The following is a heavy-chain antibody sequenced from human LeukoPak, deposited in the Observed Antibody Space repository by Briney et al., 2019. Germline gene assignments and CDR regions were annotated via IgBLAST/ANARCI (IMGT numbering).Heavy chain of an antibody. CDR3: AHKSGRGCPNDY. Sequence: SGPTLMHPRPALTLTFTFSGLSLGTRVVGVAWIRQPPVKALEWLTFIYWDEDKRYSPSLKSRLTITRDTSKNQVFLTMTNMDPEDTATYYCAHKSGRGCPNDYWGQGTLVTVSS. CDR1: GLSLGTRVVG. V-gene: IGHV2-5*02. J-gene: IGHJ4*02. CDR2: IYWDEDK.